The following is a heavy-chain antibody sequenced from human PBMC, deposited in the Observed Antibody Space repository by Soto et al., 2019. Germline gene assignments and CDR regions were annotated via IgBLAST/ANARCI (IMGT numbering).Heavy chain of an antibody. J-gene: IGHJ4*02. CDR2: IYGSGDST. V-gene: IGHV3-23*01. D-gene: IGHD5-12*01. Sequence: GGSLRLSCAASGFTFATYTMNWVRQAPGKGLERVSGIYGSGDSTFYADSVKGRFTISTKNTLYLQMNSLRAEDTAVYYCAKDARPDGYWDFDYWGQGTLVTVS. CDR3: AKDARPDGYWDFDY. CDR1: GFTFATYT.